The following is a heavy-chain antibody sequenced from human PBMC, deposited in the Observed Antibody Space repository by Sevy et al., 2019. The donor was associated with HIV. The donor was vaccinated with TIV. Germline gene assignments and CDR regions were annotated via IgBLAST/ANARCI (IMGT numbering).Heavy chain of an antibody. Sequence: GGSLRLSCAASGFTFSSYAMNWVRQAPGKGLEWVSTISGSVGSTYYGDSVKGRFTISRENSKNTGYLQMSSLRAEDTALYYGAKDRYDGSGYYPEGAFDIWGQGTKVTVSS. V-gene: IGHV3-23*01. CDR2: ISGSVGST. CDR1: GFTFSSYA. CDR3: AKDRYDGSGYYPEGAFDI. J-gene: IGHJ3*02. D-gene: IGHD3-22*01.